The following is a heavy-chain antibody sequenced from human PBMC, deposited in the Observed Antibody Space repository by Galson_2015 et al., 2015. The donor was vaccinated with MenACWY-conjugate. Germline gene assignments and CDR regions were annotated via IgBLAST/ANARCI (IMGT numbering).Heavy chain of an antibody. CDR1: GDSVSSNSAA. J-gene: IGHJ4*02. CDR2: TYYWSKWFN. CDR3: ARSEASTIDY. V-gene: IGHV6-1*01. D-gene: IGHD1-1*01. Sequence: CAISGDSVSSNSAAWNWIRQSPSRGLEWLGRTYYWSKWFNHYAVSVKSRITINPDTSKNQFSLQLNSVTPEDTAVYYCARSEASTIDYWGRGTLVTVSS.